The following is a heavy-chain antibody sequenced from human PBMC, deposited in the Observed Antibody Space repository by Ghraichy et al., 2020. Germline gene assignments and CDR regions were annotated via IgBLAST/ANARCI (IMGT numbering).Heavy chain of an antibody. D-gene: IGHD2-15*01. CDR3: ARVEVSYCSGGSCYFNWFDP. CDR2: IYYSGNT. J-gene: IGHJ5*02. Sequence: SETLSLTCTVFGGSVSSGSYYWTWIRQPPGKGLEWIGSIYYSGNTNYNPFLKSRVTISIDTSKNQFSLKLSSVTAADTAVYYCARVEVSYCSGGSCYFNWFDPWGQGALVTVSS. V-gene: IGHV4-61*01. CDR1: GGSVSSGSYY.